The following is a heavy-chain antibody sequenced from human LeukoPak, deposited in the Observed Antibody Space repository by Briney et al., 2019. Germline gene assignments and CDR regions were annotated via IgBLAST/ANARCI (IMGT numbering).Heavy chain of an antibody. CDR3: ARGEAALTHFDY. V-gene: IGHV1-2*02. Sequence: ASVKVSCKASGNTFTGYYIHWVRQAPGQGLEWMGWINPNSGDTNYAQKFQGRVTMTRDTSISTAYMEVSRLRSDDTAVYYCARGEAALTHFDYWGQGTLVTVSS. CDR2: INPNSGDT. CDR1: GNTFTGYY. D-gene: IGHD6-25*01. J-gene: IGHJ4*02.